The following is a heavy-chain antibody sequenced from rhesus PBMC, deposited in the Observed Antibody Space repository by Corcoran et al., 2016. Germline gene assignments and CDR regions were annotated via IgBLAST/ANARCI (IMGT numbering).Heavy chain of an antibody. CDR2: VNPEDGEA. J-gene: IGHJ4*01. Sequence: EVQLVQSGAEVKKPGASVKLSCKASGSTFTDDYLHWVGPASGKGLEWMGRVNPEDGEAIHAQKFQDRVTITADTSTDTAYMELSSLRSEDTAVYYCATSTTVIPFDYWGQGVLVTVSS. CDR1: GSTFTDDY. CDR3: ATSTTVIPFDY. D-gene: IGHD4-35*01. V-gene: IGHV1-111*02.